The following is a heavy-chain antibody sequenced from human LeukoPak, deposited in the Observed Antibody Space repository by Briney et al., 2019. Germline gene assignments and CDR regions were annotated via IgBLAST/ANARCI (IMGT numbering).Heavy chain of an antibody. CDR3: ARVGSYGMDV. Sequence: GGSLRLSCEASGFTFSSYNMNWVRQAPAKGLEWVSYISTSSNTIYYADSVKGRFTISRDNAKNSLYLQMNDLRAEDTAVYYCARVGSYGMDVWGQGTTVTVSS. D-gene: IGHD3-10*01. J-gene: IGHJ6*02. V-gene: IGHV3-48*01. CDR1: GFTFSSYN. CDR2: ISTSSNTI.